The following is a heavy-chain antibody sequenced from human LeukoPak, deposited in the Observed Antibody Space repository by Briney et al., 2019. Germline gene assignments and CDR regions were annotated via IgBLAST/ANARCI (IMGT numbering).Heavy chain of an antibody. CDR1: GFTFSSYA. CDR2: ISYDGSNK. CDR3: ARESGGWLFDY. D-gene: IGHD6-19*01. Sequence: GGSLRLSCAASGFTFSSYAMPWVRQAPGKGLEWVAVISYDGSNKYYADSVKGRFTISRDNSKNTLYLQMNSLRAEDTAVYYCARESGGWLFDYWGQGTLVTVSS. V-gene: IGHV3-30-3*01. J-gene: IGHJ4*02.